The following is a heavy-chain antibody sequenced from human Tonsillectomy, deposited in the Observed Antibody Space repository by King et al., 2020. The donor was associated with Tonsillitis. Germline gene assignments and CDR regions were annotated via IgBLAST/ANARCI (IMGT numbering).Heavy chain of an antibody. CDR3: AKGPGVVVAGGMDV. V-gene: IGHV3-9*01. CDR1: GFIFDDYA. Sequence: VQLVESGGDLVQPGRSLRLSCAASGFIFDDYAMHWVRQAPGKGLEWVSGISWNSNTVAYADSVKGRFTISRDNAKNSLSLQMNSLRADDTALYYCAKGPGVVVAGGMDVWGQGTTVTVSS. J-gene: IGHJ6*02. CDR2: ISWNSNTV. D-gene: IGHD2-15*01.